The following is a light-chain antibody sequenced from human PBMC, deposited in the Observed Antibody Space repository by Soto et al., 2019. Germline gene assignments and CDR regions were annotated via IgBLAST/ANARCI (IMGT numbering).Light chain of an antibody. V-gene: IGKV3-20*01. CDR2: GAS. Sequence: IVLTQSTGTLSWSPGESATLSCRASQSVKSDYLAWYQQKRGQPPRLLIYGASRRATGTPDRFSGSGSGTEFTLTIRRLEPEDFAVYYCQQYGTSPYTFGQGTKLEIK. CDR1: QSVKSDY. CDR3: QQYGTSPYT. J-gene: IGKJ2*01.